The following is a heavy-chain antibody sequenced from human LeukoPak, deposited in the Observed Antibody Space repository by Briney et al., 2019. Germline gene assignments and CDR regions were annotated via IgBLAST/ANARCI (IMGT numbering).Heavy chain of an antibody. V-gene: IGHV4-59*01. CDR1: GGSISSYY. CDR3: ARELGNSHAFDI. CDR2: IYYSGST. Sequence: TSETLSLTCTVSGGSISSYYWSWIRQPPGKGLEWIGDIYYSGSTNYNPSLKSRVTISVYTSKNQFSLKLSSVTAPDTAVYYCARELGNSHAFDIWGQGTMVTVSS. D-gene: IGHD1-7*01. J-gene: IGHJ3*02.